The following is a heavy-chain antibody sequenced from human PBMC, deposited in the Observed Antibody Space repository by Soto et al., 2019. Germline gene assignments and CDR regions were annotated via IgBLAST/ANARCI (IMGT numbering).Heavy chain of an antibody. V-gene: IGHV4-4*02. CDR2: VFHTWNT. CDR1: VDSMSSSVW. J-gene: IGHJ4*02. Sequence: ETLSLTCAVSVDSMSSSVWWTCVRQPPGKGLEWIGEVFHTWNTNYNPSLKSRVTMSVDKSTNEFSLKVTSVTAADTAIYYCARKAWFRFDYWGQGALVTVSS. CDR3: ARKAWFRFDY. D-gene: IGHD3-10*01.